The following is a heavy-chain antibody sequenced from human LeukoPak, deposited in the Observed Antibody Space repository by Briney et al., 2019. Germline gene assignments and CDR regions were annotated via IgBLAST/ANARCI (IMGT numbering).Heavy chain of an antibody. Sequence: SVKVSCKASGGTFSSYAISWVRQAPGQGLEWMGGIIPIFGTANYAQKFQGRVTITADESTSTAYMELSSLRSEDTAVYYCASLRRYSGYDLDYWGQGTLVTVSS. CDR2: IIPIFGTA. J-gene: IGHJ4*02. V-gene: IGHV1-69*13. CDR3: ASLRRYSGYDLDY. CDR1: GGTFSSYA. D-gene: IGHD5-12*01.